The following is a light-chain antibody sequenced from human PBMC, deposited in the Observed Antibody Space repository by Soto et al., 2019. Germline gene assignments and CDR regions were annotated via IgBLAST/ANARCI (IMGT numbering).Light chain of an antibody. J-gene: IGKJ4*01. V-gene: IGKV1-39*01. CDR3: QQYDNLVT. CDR2: AAS. Sequence: DIQMTQSPSSLSASVGDRVTITCRASQSISSYLNWYQQKPGKAPKLLIYAASSLQSGVPSRFSGSGSGTDFTLTISSLQPEDFATYYCQQYDNLVTFGGGTKVEIK. CDR1: QSISSY.